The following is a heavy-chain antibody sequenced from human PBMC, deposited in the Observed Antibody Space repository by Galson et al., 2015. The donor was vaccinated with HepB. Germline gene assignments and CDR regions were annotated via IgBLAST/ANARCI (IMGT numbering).Heavy chain of an antibody. CDR1: GFTFSSYW. Sequence: SLRLSCAASGFTFSSYWMSWVRQAPGKGLEWVANIKQDGSEKYYVDSVKGRFTISRDNAKNSLYLQMNSLRAEDTAVYYCARPLYSYGLEAFDIWGQGTMVTVSS. J-gene: IGHJ3*02. V-gene: IGHV3-7*03. D-gene: IGHD5-18*01. CDR2: IKQDGSEK. CDR3: ARPLYSYGLEAFDI.